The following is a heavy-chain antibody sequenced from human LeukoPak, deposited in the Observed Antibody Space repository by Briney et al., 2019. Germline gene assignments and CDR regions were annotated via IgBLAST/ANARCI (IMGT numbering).Heavy chain of an antibody. Sequence: GGSLRLSCAASEFTFSSYSMNWVRQAPGKGLEWVSSISSSSSYIYYADSVKGRFTISRDNAKNSLYLQMNSLRAEDTAVYYCAVEGATSGYWGQGTLVTVSS. CDR3: AVEGATSGY. V-gene: IGHV3-21*01. CDR1: EFTFSSYS. J-gene: IGHJ4*02. D-gene: IGHD1-26*01. CDR2: ISSSSSYI.